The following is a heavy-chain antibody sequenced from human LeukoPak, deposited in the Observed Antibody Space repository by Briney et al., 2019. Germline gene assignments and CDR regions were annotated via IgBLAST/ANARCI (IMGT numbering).Heavy chain of an antibody. CDR2: IKSKTDGGTT. CDR1: GFTFTNAW. V-gene: IGHV3-15*01. Sequence: PGGSLRLSCSASGFTFTNAWMSWVRQAPGKGLEWVGRIKSKTDGGTTDYAAPVKGRFSISRDDSKNTLYLRMNSLKSEDTAVYYCQGGRFWGQGTLVTVSS. CDR3: QGGRF. D-gene: IGHD1-26*01. J-gene: IGHJ4*02.